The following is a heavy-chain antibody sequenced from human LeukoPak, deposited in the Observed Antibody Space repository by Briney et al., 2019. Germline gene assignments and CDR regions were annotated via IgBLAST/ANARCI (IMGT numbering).Heavy chain of an antibody. D-gene: IGHD6-6*01. CDR1: GGSISSYY. V-gene: IGHV4-59*08. CDR3: ARHPSIAARRYFDY. J-gene: IGHJ4*02. Sequence: SETLSLTCTVSGGSISSYYWSWIRQPPGKGLEWIGNIYYSGSTNYNPSLKSRVTISVDTSKNQFSLKLSSVTAADSAVYYCARHPSIAARRYFDYWGQGTLVTASS. CDR2: IYYSGST.